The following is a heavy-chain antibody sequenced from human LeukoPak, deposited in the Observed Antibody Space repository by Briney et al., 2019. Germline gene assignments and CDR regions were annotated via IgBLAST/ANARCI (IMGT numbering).Heavy chain of an antibody. CDR3: ARRTVTYWFDF. CDR2: IYYNGST. Sequence: PSQTLSLTCTVSGGSISNSVYYWGWSRQPPGKGLEWIGTIYYNGSTYYNPSLKSRVTISVDTSKNQFSLKLSPVAAADTAVYYCARRTVTYWFDFWGQGTLVTGSS. V-gene: IGHV4-39*01. J-gene: IGHJ4*02. CDR1: GGSISNSVYY. D-gene: IGHD4-17*01.